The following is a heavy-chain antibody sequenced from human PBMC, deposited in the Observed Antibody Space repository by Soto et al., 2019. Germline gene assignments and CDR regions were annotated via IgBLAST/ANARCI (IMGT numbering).Heavy chain of an antibody. CDR3: ARDYGYYDYVWGSYRYTSGDY. CDR1: GFPFSSYG. D-gene: IGHD3-16*02. J-gene: IGHJ4*02. V-gene: IGHV3-33*01. CDR2: IWYDGSNK. Sequence: PGGSLRLSCTSPGFPFSSYGMHWVRQAPGKGLEWVAVIWYDGSNKYYADSVKGRFTISRDNSKNTLYLQMNSLRAEDTAVYYCARDYGYYDYVWGSYRYTSGDYWGQGTLVTVSS.